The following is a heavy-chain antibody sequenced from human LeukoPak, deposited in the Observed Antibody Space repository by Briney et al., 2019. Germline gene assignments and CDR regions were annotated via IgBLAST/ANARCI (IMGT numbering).Heavy chain of an antibody. D-gene: IGHD2-15*01. CDR2: ISGSTGRT. V-gene: IGHV3-23*01. CDR3: APRVVGSAPFDY. CDR1: GFTFITYA. Sequence: KPGGSLRLSCAASGFTFITYAMSWVRQAPGKGLEWVSAISGSTGRTYYADSVKGRFTISRDNSKNTLYLQMNNLRAEDTAVYYCAPRVVGSAPFDYWGQGTLVTVSS. J-gene: IGHJ4*02.